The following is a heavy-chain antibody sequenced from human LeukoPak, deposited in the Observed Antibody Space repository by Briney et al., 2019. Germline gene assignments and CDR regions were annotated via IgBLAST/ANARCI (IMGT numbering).Heavy chain of an antibody. J-gene: IGHJ4*02. CDR1: GFTLSGYW. CDR3: ARQRIFSY. V-gene: IGHV3-7*01. D-gene: IGHD6-25*01. CDR2: IKEDGSEK. Sequence: GGSLRISCAASGFTLSGYWMTWVRQAPGKGLEWVATIKEDGSEKYYVDSVKGRFTISRDNAKNSLYLQMNSLRAEDTAVYYCARQRIFSYWGQGTLVTVSS.